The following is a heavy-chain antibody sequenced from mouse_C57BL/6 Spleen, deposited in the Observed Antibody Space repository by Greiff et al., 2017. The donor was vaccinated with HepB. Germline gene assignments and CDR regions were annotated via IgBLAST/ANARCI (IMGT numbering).Heavy chain of an antibody. CDR1: GYTFTDYY. CDR3: AREAYHY. D-gene: IGHD6-5*01. CDR2: INPNNGGT. Sequence: EVQLQQSGPELVKPGASVKISCKASGYTFTDYYMNWVKQSHGKSLEWIGDINPNNGGTSYNQKFKGKATLTVEKSSSTAYMELRSLTSEDSAVYYCAREAYHYWGQGTLVTVSA. V-gene: IGHV1-26*01. J-gene: IGHJ3*01.